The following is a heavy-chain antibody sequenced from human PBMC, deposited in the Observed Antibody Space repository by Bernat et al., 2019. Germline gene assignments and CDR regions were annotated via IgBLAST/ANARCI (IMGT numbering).Heavy chain of an antibody. D-gene: IGHD5/OR15-5a*01. CDR2: ISSSGRDI. CDR3: ARYLLRGFDI. Sequence: EVQLVESGGGLVQPGGSLRLSCAASGFTFSTYEMNWVRQAPGKGLEWVSYISSSGRDIYYADSVKGRFTISRDNAKNSLYLQMNSLRAEDTAVYYCARYLLRGFDIWAKGHWSPSLQ. CDR1: GFTFSTYE. V-gene: IGHV3-48*03. J-gene: IGHJ3*02.